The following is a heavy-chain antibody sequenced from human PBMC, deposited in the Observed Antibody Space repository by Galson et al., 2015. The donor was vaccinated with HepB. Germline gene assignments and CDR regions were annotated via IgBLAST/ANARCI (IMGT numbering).Heavy chain of an antibody. V-gene: IGHV3-23*01. D-gene: IGHD1-14*01. CDR1: GFRFSDSA. CDR3: AKNDSYRGFDY. CDR2: ISSSGYST. Sequence: SLRLSCAVSGFRFSDSAMSWVRQAPGKGLECVSAISSSGYSTYYLDSVKGRFTISRDNSKDTLYLQMTSLEDEDTAVYYCAKNDSYRGFDYWGQGTLVTVSA. J-gene: IGHJ4*02.